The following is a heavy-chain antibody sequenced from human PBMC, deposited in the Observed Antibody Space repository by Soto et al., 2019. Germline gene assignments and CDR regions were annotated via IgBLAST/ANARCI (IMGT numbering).Heavy chain of an antibody. J-gene: IGHJ4*02. D-gene: IGHD3-22*01. CDR2: ISSSGDIT. CDR1: GFTFSDYQ. V-gene: IGHV3-11*01. Sequence: PXGSLRLSCAASGFTFSDYQMSWIRQAAGKGLEWVSYISSSGDITYYADSVKGRFTISRDNAKNSLYLQMNSLRAEDTAVYYCARDLGYYASSGYFDYWGQGTLVTVSS. CDR3: ARDLGYYASSGYFDY.